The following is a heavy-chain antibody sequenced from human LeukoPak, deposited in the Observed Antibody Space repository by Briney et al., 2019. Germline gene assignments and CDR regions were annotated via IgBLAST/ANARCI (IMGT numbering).Heavy chain of an antibody. CDR3: AKDRDGYNFPEGFDY. CDR2: ISGSGGST. Sequence: GGSLRLSCAASGFTFSSHWMHWVRQAPGKGLEWVSAISGSGGSTYYADSVKGRFTISRDNSKNTLYLQMNSLRAEDTAVYYCAKDRDGYNFPEGFDYWGQGTLATVSS. D-gene: IGHD5-24*01. V-gene: IGHV3-23*01. J-gene: IGHJ4*02. CDR1: GFTFSSHW.